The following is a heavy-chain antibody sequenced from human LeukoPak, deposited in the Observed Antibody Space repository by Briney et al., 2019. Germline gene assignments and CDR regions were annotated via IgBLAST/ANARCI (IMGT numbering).Heavy chain of an antibody. CDR1: GYTFTSYA. CDR2: ISAYNGNT. Sequence: ASVKVSCKASGYTFTSYAMHWVRQAPGQRLEWMGWISAYNGNTNYAQKLQGRVTMTTDTSTSTAYMELRSLRSDDTAVYYCARDPRPSGWPFDYWGQGTLVTVSS. CDR3: ARDPRPSGWPFDY. V-gene: IGHV1-18*01. D-gene: IGHD6-19*01. J-gene: IGHJ4*02.